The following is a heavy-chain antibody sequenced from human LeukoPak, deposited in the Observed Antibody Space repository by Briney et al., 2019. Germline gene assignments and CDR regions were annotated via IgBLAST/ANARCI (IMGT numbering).Heavy chain of an antibody. CDR2: INPNSGGT. V-gene: IGHV1-2*06. D-gene: IGHD6-6*01. CDR3: ARDDIAASLSSY. Sequence: ASVKVSCKASGYTFTGYYMHWVRQAPGQGLEWIGRINPNSGGTNYAQKFQGRVTMTRDESTSTAYMELSSLRSEDTAVYYCARDDIAASLSSYWGQGTLVTVSS. J-gene: IGHJ4*02. CDR1: GYTFTGYY.